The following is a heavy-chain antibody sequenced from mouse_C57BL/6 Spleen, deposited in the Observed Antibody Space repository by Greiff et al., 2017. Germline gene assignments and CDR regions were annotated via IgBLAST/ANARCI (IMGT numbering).Heavy chain of an antibody. D-gene: IGHD6-1*02. Sequence: EVKLLESGGGLVKPGGSLKLSCAASGFTFSDYGMHWVRQAPEKGLEWVAYISSGSSTIYYADTVTGRFTISIANAKNTLFLQMTSLRSEDTAMYYCAKQTASFYAMDYWGQGTSVTVSS. J-gene: IGHJ4*01. CDR3: AKQTASFYAMDY. V-gene: IGHV5-17*01. CDR2: ISSGSSTI. CDR1: GFTFSDYG.